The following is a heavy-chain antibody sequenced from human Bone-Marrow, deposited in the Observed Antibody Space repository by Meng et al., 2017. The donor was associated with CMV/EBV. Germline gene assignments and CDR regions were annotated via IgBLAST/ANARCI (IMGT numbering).Heavy chain of an antibody. CDR1: GFTFSSYA. Sequence: GESLKISCAASGFTFSSYAMSWVRQAPGKGLEWVSVIYSGGSSTYYADSVKGRFTISRDNSKNTLYLQMNSLRAEDTAVYYCAKSLRGSKQYYFDYWGQGTLVTVSS. CDR2: IYSGGSST. CDR3: AKSLRGSKQYYFDY. V-gene: IGHV3-23*03. D-gene: IGHD1/OR15-1a*01. J-gene: IGHJ4*02.